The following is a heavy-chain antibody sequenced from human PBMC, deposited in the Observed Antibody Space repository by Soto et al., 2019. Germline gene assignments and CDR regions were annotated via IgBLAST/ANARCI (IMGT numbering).Heavy chain of an antibody. CDR1: GYAITGCY. Sequence: CWEASGYAITGCYMHWVRQSPGQGLEWMGWINPNSSGTNYAQKFQGWVTMTRDTSISTAYMELSRLRSDDTAVYYCAIAARPDYYHGMEVWGHGTTVTVSS. CDR3: AIAARPDYYHGMEV. J-gene: IGHJ6*02. V-gene: IGHV1-2*04. D-gene: IGHD6-6*01. CDR2: INPNSSGT.